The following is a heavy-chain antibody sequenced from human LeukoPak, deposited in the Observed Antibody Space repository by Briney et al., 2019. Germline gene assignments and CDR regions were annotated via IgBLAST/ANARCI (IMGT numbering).Heavy chain of an antibody. J-gene: IGHJ4*02. CDR3: ARMGALRGTYYGSGSPIDY. CDR2: IYTSGST. Sequence: SETLSLTCTVSGGSISSYYWSWIRQPAGKGLEWIGRIYTSGSTNYNPSLKSRVTMSVDTSKNQFSLKLSSVTAADTAVYYCARMGALRGTYYGSGSPIDYWGQGTLVTVSS. D-gene: IGHD3-10*01. V-gene: IGHV4-4*07. CDR1: GGSISSYY.